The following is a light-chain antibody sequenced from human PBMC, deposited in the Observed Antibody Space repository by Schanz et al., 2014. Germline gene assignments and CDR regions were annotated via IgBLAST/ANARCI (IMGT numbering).Light chain of an antibody. CDR3: QKYNGAPLIT. J-gene: IGKJ5*01. CDR2: AAS. Sequence: DIQMTQSPSTLSASVGDRVTITCRASQSISSWLAWYQQKPGKVPKLLIYAASTLQSGVPSRFSGSGSGTDFTLTVSSLQPEDVATYYCQKYNGAPLITFGQGTRLEIK. CDR1: QSISSW. V-gene: IGKV1-27*01.